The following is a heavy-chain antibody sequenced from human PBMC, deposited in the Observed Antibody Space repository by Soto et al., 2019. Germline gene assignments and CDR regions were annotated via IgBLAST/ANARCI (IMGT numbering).Heavy chain of an antibody. CDR1: GFTFSSYG. CDR3: AREVGSYYVRQYFDY. D-gene: IGHD1-26*01. J-gene: IGHJ4*02. V-gene: IGHV3-33*01. CDR2: IWYDGSNK. Sequence: GGSLRLSCAASGFTFSSYGMHWVRQAPGKGLEWVAVIWYDGSNKYYADSVKGRFTISRDNSKNTLYLQMNSLRAEDTAVYYCAREVGSYYVRQYFDYWGQGTLVTVSS.